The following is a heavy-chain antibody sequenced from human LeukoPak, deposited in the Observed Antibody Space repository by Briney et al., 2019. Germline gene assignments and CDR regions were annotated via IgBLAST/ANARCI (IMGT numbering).Heavy chain of an antibody. J-gene: IGHJ4*02. Sequence: PGRSLRLSCAASGFAFRTHGMHWVRQAPGKGLEWVAVIWYDGSKKYYADSVKGRFTISRDNSKNTLDLQMNSLRVEDTAVYYCARMSASYPDYWGQGTLVSVSS. CDR1: GFAFRTHG. V-gene: IGHV3-33*01. D-gene: IGHD1-26*01. CDR2: IWYDGSKK. CDR3: ARMSASYPDY.